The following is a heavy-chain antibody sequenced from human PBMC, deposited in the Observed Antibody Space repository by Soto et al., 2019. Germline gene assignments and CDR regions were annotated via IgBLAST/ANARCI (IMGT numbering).Heavy chain of an antibody. D-gene: IGHD1-1*01. V-gene: IGHV1-69*02. J-gene: IGHJ5*02. CDR2: IIPILGIA. CDR3: ARAPDWNDVGYNWFDP. CDR1: GGTFSSYT. Sequence: QVQLVQSGAEVKKPGSSVKVSCKASGGTFSSYTISWVRQAPGQGLGWMGRIIPILGIANYAQKFQGRVTITGDKSTSTGYREKSSLKSEDTAVYYCARAPDWNDVGYNWFDPWGQGTLVTVSS.